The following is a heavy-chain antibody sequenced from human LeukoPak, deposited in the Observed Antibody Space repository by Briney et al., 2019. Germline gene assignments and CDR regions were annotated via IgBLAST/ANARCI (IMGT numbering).Heavy chain of an antibody. J-gene: IGHJ4*02. V-gene: IGHV4-61*01. D-gene: IGHD4-17*01. CDR2: IYYSGST. CDR3: ARASTVTTWSFGY. Sequence: SETLSLTCTVSGGSVSSGSYYWSWIRQPPGKGLEWIGYIYYSGSTNYNPSLKSRVTISVDTSKNQFSLKLSSVTAADTAVYYCARASTVTTWSFGYWGQGILVTVSS. CDR1: GGSVSSGSYY.